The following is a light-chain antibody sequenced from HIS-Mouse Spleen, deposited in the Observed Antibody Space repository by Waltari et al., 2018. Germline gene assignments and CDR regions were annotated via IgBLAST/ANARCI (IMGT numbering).Light chain of an antibody. CDR1: SSDVGGYNY. Sequence: QSALTQPASVSGSPGQSIPIPCHGTSSDVGGYNYASWYQQHPGKAPKLMIYDVSNRPSGVSNRFSGSKSGNTASLTISGLQAEDEADYYCSSYTSSSTWVFGGGTKLTVL. J-gene: IGLJ3*02. CDR2: DVS. V-gene: IGLV2-14*03. CDR3: SSYTSSSTWV.